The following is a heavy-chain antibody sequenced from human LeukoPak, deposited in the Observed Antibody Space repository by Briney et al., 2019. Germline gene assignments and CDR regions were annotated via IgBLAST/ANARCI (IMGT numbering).Heavy chain of an antibody. Sequence: PWGSLRLSCGASGFTLNTYAMSWVRPASRKGVEWVSTISGSGGGTYYGDSAKGRFTVSRDNSKNTVYLQMNSLRAEDTAIYYCAKRAASGTRYFEYWGQGTLVTVSS. V-gene: IGHV3-23*01. J-gene: IGHJ4*02. D-gene: IGHD1-26*01. CDR3: AKRAASGTRYFEY. CDR1: GFTLNTYA. CDR2: ISGSGGGT.